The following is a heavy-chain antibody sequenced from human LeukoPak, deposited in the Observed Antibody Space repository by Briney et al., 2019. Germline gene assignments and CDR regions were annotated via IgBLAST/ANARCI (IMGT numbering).Heavy chain of an antibody. Sequence: ASVKVSCKASGYTFTSYDINWVRQATGQGLEWMGWMNPNSGNTGYAQKFQGRVTMTRNTSISTAYMGLSSLRSEDTAVYYCARGGYSGYDVRYYYYGMDVWGQGTTVTVSS. CDR1: GYTFTSYD. CDR3: ARGGYSGYDVRYYYYGMDV. J-gene: IGHJ6*02. V-gene: IGHV1-8*01. CDR2: MNPNSGNT. D-gene: IGHD5-12*01.